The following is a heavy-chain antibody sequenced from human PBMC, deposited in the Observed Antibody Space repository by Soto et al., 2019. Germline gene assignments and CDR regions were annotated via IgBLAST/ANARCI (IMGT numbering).Heavy chain of an antibody. CDR2: IYYSGST. V-gene: IGHV4-31*03. CDR3: SSGYDWNWFDP. CDR1: GGSISSGGYY. J-gene: IGHJ5*02. D-gene: IGHD5-12*01. Sequence: PSETLSLTCTVSGGSISSGGYYWSWIRQHPGKGLEWIGYIYYSGSTYYNPSLKSRVTISVDTSKNQFSLKLSSVTAADTAVYYCSSGYDWNWFDPWGQGTLVTVSS.